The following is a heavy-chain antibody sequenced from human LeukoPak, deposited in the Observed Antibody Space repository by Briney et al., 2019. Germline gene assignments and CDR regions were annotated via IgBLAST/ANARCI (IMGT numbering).Heavy chain of an antibody. Sequence: PGGSLRLSCAASGFTFSSYAMSWVRQAPGKGLEWVAVIWYDGSNKYYADSVKGRFTISRDNSKNTLYLQMNSLRAEDTAVYYCATSRDGYSYYFDYWGQGTLVTVSS. D-gene: IGHD5-24*01. CDR1: GFTFSSYA. J-gene: IGHJ4*02. V-gene: IGHV3-33*08. CDR3: ATSRDGYSYYFDY. CDR2: IWYDGSNK.